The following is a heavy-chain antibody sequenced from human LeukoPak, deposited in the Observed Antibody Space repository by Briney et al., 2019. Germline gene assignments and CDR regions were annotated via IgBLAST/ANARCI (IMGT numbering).Heavy chain of an antibody. Sequence: PSETLSLTCTVSGGSISSYYWSWIRQPPGKGLEWIGYIYYSGSTNYNPSLKSRVTISVDTSKNQFSLKLSSVTAADTAVYYCARSGTAIAVAGFDYWGQGTLVTVSP. CDR2: IYYSGST. CDR3: ARSGTAIAVAGFDY. J-gene: IGHJ4*02. V-gene: IGHV4-59*08. D-gene: IGHD6-19*01. CDR1: GGSISSYY.